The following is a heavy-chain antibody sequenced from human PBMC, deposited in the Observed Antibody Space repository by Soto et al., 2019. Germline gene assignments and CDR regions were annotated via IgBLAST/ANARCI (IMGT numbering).Heavy chain of an antibody. D-gene: IGHD3-22*01. CDR1: GYTFTGYA. CDR2: INAGNGNT. V-gene: IGHV1-3*01. CDR3: ARWRGDYYDSSGYGHDY. Sequence: ASVKVSCKASGYTFTGYAMHWVRQAPGQRLEWMGWINAGNGNTKYSQKFQGRVTITRDTSASTAYMELSSLRSEDTAVYYCARWRGDYYDSSGYGHDYWGQGTLVTVSS. J-gene: IGHJ4*02.